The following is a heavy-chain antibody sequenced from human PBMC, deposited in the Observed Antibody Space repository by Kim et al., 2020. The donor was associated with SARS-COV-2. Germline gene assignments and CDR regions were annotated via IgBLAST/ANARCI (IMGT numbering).Heavy chain of an antibody. V-gene: IGHV3-30*04. CDR3: AREYCSGAGCPYYGMDV. CDR1: RFTFSLYA. D-gene: IGHD2-15*01. J-gene: IGHJ6*01. CDR2: ISFDGSNK. Sequence: GGSLRLSCAASRFTFSLYAMHWVRQAPGKGLEWVAVISFDGSNKYYADSVKGRFTISRDNSKNTLYLQMNSLRPEDTAVYYCAREYCSGAGCPYYGMDV.